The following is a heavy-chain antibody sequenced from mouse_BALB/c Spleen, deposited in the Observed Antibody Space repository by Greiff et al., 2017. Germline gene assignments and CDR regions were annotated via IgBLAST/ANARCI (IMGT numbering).Heavy chain of an antibody. V-gene: IGHV14-3*02. Sequence: VQLKQSGAELVKPGASVKLSCTASGFNIKDTYMHWVKQRPEQGLEWIGRIDPANGNTKYDPKFQGKATITADTSSNTAYLQLSSLTSEDTAVYYCARGRTTATAWFAYWGQGTLVTVSA. CDR2: IDPANGNT. CDR1: GFNIKDTY. CDR3: ARGRTTATAWFAY. D-gene: IGHD1-2*01. J-gene: IGHJ3*01.